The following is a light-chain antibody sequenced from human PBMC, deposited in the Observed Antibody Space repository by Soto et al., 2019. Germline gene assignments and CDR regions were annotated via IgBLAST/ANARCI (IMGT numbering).Light chain of an antibody. CDR2: EVS. CDR1: SSDVGGYNF. Sequence: QSALTQPPSASGSPGQSVTISCTGTSSDVGGYNFVSWYQQHPGKAPKLIIYEVSKRPSGVPDRFSGSKSGNTASLTVSGLQAEDEADYYSSSYAGSNNRYVFGTGTKLTVL. V-gene: IGLV2-8*01. CDR3: SSYAGSNNRYV. J-gene: IGLJ1*01.